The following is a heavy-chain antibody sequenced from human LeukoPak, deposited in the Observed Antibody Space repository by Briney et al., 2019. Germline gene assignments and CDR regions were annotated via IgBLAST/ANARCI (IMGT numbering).Heavy chain of an antibody. J-gene: IGHJ4*02. CDR2: IKQDGNEK. D-gene: IGHD2-15*01. CDR3: ARARYCSGGSCHYFDY. Sequence: PGGSLRLSRAASGFTFSGYWMSWVRQAPGKGLEWVANIKQDGNEKYYVDSVKGRFSISRDNTKNSLYLQMNSLRAEDTAVYYCARARYCSGGSCHYFDYWGQGTLVTVSS. CDR1: GFTFSGYW. V-gene: IGHV3-7*03.